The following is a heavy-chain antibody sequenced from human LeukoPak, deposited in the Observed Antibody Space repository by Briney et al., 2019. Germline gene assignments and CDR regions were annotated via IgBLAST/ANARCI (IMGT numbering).Heavy chain of an antibody. CDR1: GFTFSSSW. CDR3: AKANRDHLSHYYGVDV. V-gene: IGHV3-7*01. J-gene: IGHJ6*02. Sequence: GGSLRLSRAASGFTFSSSWMSWVRQAPRKGLEWVANINQDGSNTDFAASLKGRFTISRDDSKNTFYLQMNSLRAEDTAVYYCAKANRDHLSHYYGVDVWGQGTTVVVSS. CDR2: INQDGSNT. D-gene: IGHD3-10*01.